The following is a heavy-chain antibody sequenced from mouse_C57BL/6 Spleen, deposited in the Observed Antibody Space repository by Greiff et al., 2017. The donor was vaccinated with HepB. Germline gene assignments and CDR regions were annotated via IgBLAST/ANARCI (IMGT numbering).Heavy chain of an antibody. J-gene: IGHJ2*01. CDR1: GYTFTDYN. D-gene: IGHD3-2*02. V-gene: IGHV1-18*01. Sequence: EVQLQQSGPELVKPGASVKIPCKASGYTFTDYNMDWVKQSHGKSLEWIGDINPNNGGTIYNQKFKGKATLTVDKSSSTAYMARRSLTSEDTAVYYCARPSDGSGLFFDYWGQGTTLTVSS. CDR3: ARPSDGSGLFFDY. CDR2: INPNNGGT.